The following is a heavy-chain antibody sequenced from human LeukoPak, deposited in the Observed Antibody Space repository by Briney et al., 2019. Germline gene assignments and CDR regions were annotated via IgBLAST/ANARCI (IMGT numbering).Heavy chain of an antibody. Sequence: GGPLRLSCVASGFTFSTYGMSWVRQAPGKGLEWVSAIRSGGTNRHYADSVKGRFTISRDDSKDTLYLQMNGLRAEDTAIYYCAKVPFTFCGGDCWYYFDSWGQGTLVTVSS. J-gene: IGHJ4*02. CDR1: GFTFSTYG. CDR3: AKVPFTFCGGDCWYYFDS. CDR2: IRSGGTNR. D-gene: IGHD2-21*01. V-gene: IGHV3-23*01.